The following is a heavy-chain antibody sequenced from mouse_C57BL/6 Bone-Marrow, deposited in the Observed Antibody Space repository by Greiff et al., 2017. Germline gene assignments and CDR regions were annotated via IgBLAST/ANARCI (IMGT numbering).Heavy chain of an antibody. D-gene: IGHD2-5*01. V-gene: IGHV1-54*01. J-gene: IGHJ2*01. CDR1: GYAFTNYL. CDR2: INPGSGGT. Sequence: QVQLQQSGAELVRPGTSVKVSCKASGYAFTNYLIEWVKQRPGQGLEWIGVINPGSGGTNYNEKFKGKATLTADKSSSTAYMQLSSLTSEDSAVYFCARWGYSNYEDYWGQGTTLTVSS. CDR3: ARWGYSNYEDY.